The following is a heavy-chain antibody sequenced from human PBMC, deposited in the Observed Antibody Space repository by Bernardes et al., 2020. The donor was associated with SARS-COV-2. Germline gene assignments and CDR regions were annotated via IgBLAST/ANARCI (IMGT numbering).Heavy chain of an antibody. CDR3: ASDGAGGDGWSEYSFDY. V-gene: IGHV3-33*01. Sequence: GVSLRLFCGACGFIYRSYGMHWVRRATGKGLEWGAVKWYDGSNKYYADSVKGRFTISRDNSKNTLYLQMNSLRAEATAVYYCASDGAGGDGWSEYSFDYLGQGTLVTVSS. J-gene: IGHJ4*02. D-gene: IGHD6-19*01. CDR1: GFIYRSYG. CDR2: KWYDGSNK.